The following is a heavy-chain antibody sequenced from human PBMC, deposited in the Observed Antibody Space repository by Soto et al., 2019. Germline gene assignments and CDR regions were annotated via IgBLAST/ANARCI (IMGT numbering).Heavy chain of an antibody. CDR1: GGSVSSGSYY. CDR3: ARLDEALDY. Sequence: QVQLQESGPGLVKPSETLSLTCTVSGGSVSSGSYYWSWIRQPPGKGLEWIGYIYNSRSTNYNPSLKSRVSISVDTSKNPFSLKLSSVTAADTAVYYCARLDEALDYWGQGTLVTVSS. V-gene: IGHV4-61*01. CDR2: IYNSRST. J-gene: IGHJ4*02.